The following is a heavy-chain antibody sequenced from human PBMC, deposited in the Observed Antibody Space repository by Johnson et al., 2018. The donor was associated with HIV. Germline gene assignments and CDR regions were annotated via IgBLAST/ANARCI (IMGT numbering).Heavy chain of an antibody. V-gene: IGHV3-66*02. CDR3: ARGPGGFGAFDI. CDR1: GFTFDDYA. D-gene: IGHD2-8*02. J-gene: IGHJ3*02. Sequence: VQLVESGGGLVQPGRSLRLSCAASGFTFDDYAMHWVRQAPGKGLEWVSIIYSGGSPYYTDSVKGRFTISRDNSKNQLYLQMNSLRAEDMAVYYCARGPGGFGAFDIWGQGTMVTVSS. CDR2: IYSGGSP.